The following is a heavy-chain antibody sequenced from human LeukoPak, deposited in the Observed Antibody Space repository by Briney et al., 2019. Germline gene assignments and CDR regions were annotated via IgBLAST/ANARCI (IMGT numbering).Heavy chain of an antibody. D-gene: IGHD3-22*01. Sequence: PGGSLRLSCEASGFTFSNYWMSWVRQAPGKGLEWVANIKQDGSEKYYVDSVKGRFTISRDNAKNSLYLQMNSLRAEDTAVYYCAREEYYYDSSGYYLGFDYWGQGNLVTVSS. J-gene: IGHJ4*02. CDR2: IKQDGSEK. CDR3: AREEYYYDSSGYYLGFDY. V-gene: IGHV3-7*01. CDR1: GFTFSNYW.